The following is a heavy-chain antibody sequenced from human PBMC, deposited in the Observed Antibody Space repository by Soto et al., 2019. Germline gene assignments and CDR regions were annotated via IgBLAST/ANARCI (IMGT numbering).Heavy chain of an antibody. CDR1: GGTFSSYT. J-gene: IGHJ5*02. CDR3: ARDAGIAVAGFLVWFEP. Sequence: QVQLVQSGAEVKKPGSSVKVSCKASGGTFSSYTISWVRQAPGQGLEWMGRIIPILGIANYAQKFQGRVTIPADKSTSTAYIELSSLRSEETAVYYCARDAGIAVAGFLVWFEPWGQGTLVTVSS. D-gene: IGHD6-19*01. V-gene: IGHV1-69*08. CDR2: IIPILGIA.